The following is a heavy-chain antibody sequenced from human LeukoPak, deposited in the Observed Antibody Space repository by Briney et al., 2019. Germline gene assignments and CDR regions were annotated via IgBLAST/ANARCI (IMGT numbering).Heavy chain of an antibody. V-gene: IGHV5-51*01. J-gene: IGHJ4*02. CDR3: ARGRLGQQLVAEFDY. CDR2: IYPGDSDT. D-gene: IGHD6-13*01. CDR1: EYSFTSYW. Sequence: GESLKIPCKGSEYSFTSYWIGWVGQMPGKGLEWMGIIYPGDSDTRYSPSFQGQVTISADKSISTAYLQWSSLKASDTAMYYCARGRLGQQLVAEFDYWGQGTLATVSS.